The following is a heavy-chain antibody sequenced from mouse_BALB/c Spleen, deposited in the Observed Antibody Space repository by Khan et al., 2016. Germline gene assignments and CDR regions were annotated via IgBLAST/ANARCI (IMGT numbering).Heavy chain of an antibody. CDR2: INTNTGEP. CDR3: ARTGDYPYYASDY. D-gene: IGHD2-13*01. CDR1: GYTFTNYG. J-gene: IGHJ4*01. Sequence: QIQLVQSGPELKKPGETVKISCKASGYTFTNYGMNWVKQAPGKGLKWMGWINTNTGEPTYAEEFKGRFAFSLETSASTAYLQINNLKNEAPATYYWARTGDYPYYASDYCGQGTSVTVSS. V-gene: IGHV9-3*02.